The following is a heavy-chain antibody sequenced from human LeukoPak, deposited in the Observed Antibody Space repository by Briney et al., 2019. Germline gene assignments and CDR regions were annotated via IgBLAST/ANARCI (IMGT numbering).Heavy chain of an antibody. V-gene: IGHV3-20*04. CDR1: GFSLDDYG. J-gene: IGHJ1*01. Sequence: GGSLRLSCAASGFSLDDYGMSWVRQAPGKGLEWVSGINWNGDSTGYGDSVKGRFTISRDNGKNSLCLQMKSLRAEDTALYYCARDPGAAARRPEYFQHWGQGTLVTVSS. CDR3: ARDPGAAARRPEYFQH. CDR2: INWNGDST. D-gene: IGHD6-25*01.